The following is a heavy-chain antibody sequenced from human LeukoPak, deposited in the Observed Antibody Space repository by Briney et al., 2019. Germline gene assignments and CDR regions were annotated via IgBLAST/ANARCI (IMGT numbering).Heavy chain of an antibody. D-gene: IGHD2/OR15-2a*01. CDR3: ARALYGYFDY. J-gene: IGHJ4*02. CDR2: ISYDGNNK. V-gene: IGHV3-30*03. CDR1: GFTYSNYN. Sequence: PGGSLRLSCAASGFTYSNYNMHWVRQAPGKGLEWVALISYDGNNKYYVDSVKGRFTISRDNAKKSLHLQMNSLRAEDTAVYHCARALYGYFDYWGQGTLVTVSS.